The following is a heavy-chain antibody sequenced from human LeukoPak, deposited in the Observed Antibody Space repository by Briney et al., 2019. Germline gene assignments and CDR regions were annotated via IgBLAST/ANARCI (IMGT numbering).Heavy chain of an antibody. CDR1: GFTFDDYA. Sequence: GGSLRLSCAASGFTFDDYAMHWVRQAPGKGLEWVSGISWNSGSIGYADSVKGRFTISRDNAKNSLHLQMNSLRAEDTALYYCARDRWFGEFRHFDYWGQGTLVTVSS. CDR3: ARDRWFGEFRHFDY. V-gene: IGHV3-9*01. J-gene: IGHJ4*02. CDR2: ISWNSGSI. D-gene: IGHD3-10*01.